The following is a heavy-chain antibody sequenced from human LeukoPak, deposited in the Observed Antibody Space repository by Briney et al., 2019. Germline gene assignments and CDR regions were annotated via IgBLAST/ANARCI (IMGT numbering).Heavy chain of an antibody. J-gene: IGHJ6*03. Sequence: PSETLSLTCAVYGGSFSGYYWSWIRQPPGKGLEWIGEINHSGSTNYNPSLKSRVTISVDTSKNQFSLKLSSVTAADTAVYYCARGNSGYYFFYYYYYMDVWGKGTTVTISS. CDR2: INHSGST. D-gene: IGHD3-22*01. V-gene: IGHV4-34*01. CDR1: GGSFSGYY. CDR3: ARGNSGYYFFYYYYYMDV.